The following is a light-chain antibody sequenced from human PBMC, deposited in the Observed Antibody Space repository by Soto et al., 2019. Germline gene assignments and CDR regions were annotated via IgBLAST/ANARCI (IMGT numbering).Light chain of an antibody. CDR3: SSYTSSSTRV. Sequence: QSALTQPASVSGSPGQSITISCTGTSSDVGGYNYVSWYQQHPGKAPKLMIYDVSNRPSGVSNRFSGSKSGNTASLTISGLPAEDEAEYYCSSYTSSSTRVFGTGTKVTVL. CDR1: SSDVGGYNY. V-gene: IGLV2-14*01. J-gene: IGLJ1*01. CDR2: DVS.